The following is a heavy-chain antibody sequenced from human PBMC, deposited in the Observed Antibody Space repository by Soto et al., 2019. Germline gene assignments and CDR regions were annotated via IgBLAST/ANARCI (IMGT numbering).Heavy chain of an antibody. Sequence: SETLSLTCSVSGGSISSYFWSWLRQPPGKGLEWIGFIYYSGSTNYNPSLKSRVTISVDTSKNQFSLKLSSVTAADTAVYYCAREMFYGSGSPDYYYYYYMDVWGKGTTVTVSS. D-gene: IGHD3-10*01. CDR2: IYYSGST. CDR1: GGSISSYF. CDR3: AREMFYGSGSPDYYYYYYMDV. V-gene: IGHV4-59*12. J-gene: IGHJ6*03.